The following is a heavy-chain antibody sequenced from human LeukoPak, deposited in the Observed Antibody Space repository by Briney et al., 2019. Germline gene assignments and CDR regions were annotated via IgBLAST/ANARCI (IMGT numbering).Heavy chain of an antibody. CDR2: ISSSSSYI. CDR1: GFTSSSYS. J-gene: IGHJ4*02. V-gene: IGHV3-21*01. CDR3: ARDNYYYDSSGYFDY. D-gene: IGHD3-22*01. Sequence: GGSLRLSCAASGFTSSSYSMNWVRQAPGKGLEWVSSISSSSSYIYYADSVKGRFTISRDNAKNSLYLQMNSLRAEDTAVYYCARDNYYYDSSGYFDYWGQGTLVTVSS.